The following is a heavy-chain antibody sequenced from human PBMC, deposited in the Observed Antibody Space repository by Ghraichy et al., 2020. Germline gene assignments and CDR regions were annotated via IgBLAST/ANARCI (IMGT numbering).Heavy chain of an antibody. Sequence: SETLSLTCTVSGGSISNSYYYWGWMRQRTGKGLEWIGNIFYSGTTYYNPSLRGRVAVSVDTSKNQFSLKLSSVTAADTAVYYCANLIAASYHWYFHLWGRGTLVTVSS. D-gene: IGHD6-6*01. J-gene: IGHJ2*01. CDR3: ANLIAASYHWYFHL. V-gene: IGHV4-39*07. CDR1: GGSISNSYYY. CDR2: IFYSGTT.